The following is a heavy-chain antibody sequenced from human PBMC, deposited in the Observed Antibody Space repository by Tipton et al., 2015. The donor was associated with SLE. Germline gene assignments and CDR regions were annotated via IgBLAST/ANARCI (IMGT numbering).Heavy chain of an antibody. V-gene: IGHV4-31*03. CDR3: ARAQAGTTTWYFDL. D-gene: IGHD1-7*01. Sequence: GLVKPSQTLSLICTVSGGSISSGGYYWTWIRQHPGKGLEWIGGIYYSGTTHCNPSLKSRVTISVDSSGNQFSLKLSSVTAADTAVYYCARAQAGTTTWYFDLWGRGTLVTVSS. CDR1: GGSISSGGYY. J-gene: IGHJ2*01. CDR2: IYYSGTT.